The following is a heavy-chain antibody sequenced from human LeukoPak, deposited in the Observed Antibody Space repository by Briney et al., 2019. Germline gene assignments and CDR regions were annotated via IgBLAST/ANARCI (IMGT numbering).Heavy chain of an antibody. CDR3: AREETGGSGRGPPAFDI. J-gene: IGHJ3*02. V-gene: IGHV3-73*01. CDR1: GFTLSGFD. CDR2: IKTKTESYAT. D-gene: IGHD3-10*01. Sequence: GGSLRLSCAASGFTLSGFDIHWVRQASGKGLEWVGRIKTKTESYATAYAASVKGRFTISREDSKNTAYLQVNSLRAEDTAVYYCAREETGGSGRGPPAFDIWGQGTMVTVSS.